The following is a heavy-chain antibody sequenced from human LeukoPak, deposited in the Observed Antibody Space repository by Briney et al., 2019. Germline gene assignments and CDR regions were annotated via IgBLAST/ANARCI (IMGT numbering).Heavy chain of an antibody. CDR1: GYTFTGYY. J-gene: IGHJ3*02. V-gene: IGHV1-2*02. Sequence: GASVKVSCKASGYTFTGYYMHWVRQAPGQGLEWMGWINPNSGGTNYAQKFQGRVTMTRDTSISTAYMELSRLRSDDTAVYYCARELSSPLIAARRLDAFDIWGQGTMVTVSS. D-gene: IGHD6-6*01. CDR3: ARELSSPLIAARRLDAFDI. CDR2: INPNSGGT.